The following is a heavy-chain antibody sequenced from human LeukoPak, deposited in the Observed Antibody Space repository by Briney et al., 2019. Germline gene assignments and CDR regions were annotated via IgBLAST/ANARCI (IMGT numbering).Heavy chain of an antibody. D-gene: IGHD1-26*01. Sequence: ASVKVSCKASGYTFTSYDINWVRQATGQGLEWMGWMNPNSGNTGYAQKFQGRVTMTRNTSISTAYMELSSLRSGDTAVYYCEEYSGSYYFDYWGQGTLVTVSS. CDR3: EEYSGSYYFDY. CDR2: MNPNSGNT. J-gene: IGHJ4*02. CDR1: GYTFTSYD. V-gene: IGHV1-8*01.